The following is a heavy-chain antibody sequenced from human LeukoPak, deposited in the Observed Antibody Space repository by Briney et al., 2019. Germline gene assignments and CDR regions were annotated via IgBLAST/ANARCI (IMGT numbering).Heavy chain of an antibody. D-gene: IGHD2-2*01. CDR2: ISGGSGIT. J-gene: IGHJ4*02. V-gene: IGHV3-23*01. CDR1: GFTFSVYA. CDR3: AKSPRIVVVPAALDY. Sequence: GGSLRLSCEASGFTFSVYAMSWVRQAPGKGLEWVSSISGGSGITYYADSVKSRFTISRDNSKNTLYLQMNSLRAEDTAVYYCAKSPRIVVVPAALDYWGQGTLVTVSS.